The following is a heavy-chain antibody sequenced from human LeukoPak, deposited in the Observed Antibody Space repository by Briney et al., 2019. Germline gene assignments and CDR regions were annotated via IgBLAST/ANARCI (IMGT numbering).Heavy chain of an antibody. CDR2: IYYSGST. V-gene: IGHV4-59*01. CDR3: ARAGDGYNSDYYYGMDV. J-gene: IGHJ6*02. Sequence: PSETLSLTCTVSGGSISSYYWSWIRQPPGKGLEWIGYIYYSGSTNYNPSLKSRVTISVDASKNQFSLKLSSVTAADTAVYYCARAGDGYNSDYYYGMDVWGQGTTVTVSS. CDR1: GGSISSYY. D-gene: IGHD5-24*01.